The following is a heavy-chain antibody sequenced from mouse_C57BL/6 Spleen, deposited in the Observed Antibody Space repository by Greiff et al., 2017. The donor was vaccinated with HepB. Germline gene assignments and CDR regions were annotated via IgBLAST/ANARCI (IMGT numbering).Heavy chain of an antibody. D-gene: IGHD1-1*01. V-gene: IGHV2-2*01. CDR1: GFSLTSYG. CDR3: ATSYSGSDYFDY. Sequence: VQVVESGPGLVQPSQILSITCTVSGFSLTSYGVHWVRQSPGKGLEWLGVIWSGGSTDYNAAFISRLSISKDNSKSQVFFNMNSLQADDTAIYYCATSYSGSDYFDYWGQGTTLTVSS. CDR2: IWSGGST. J-gene: IGHJ2*01.